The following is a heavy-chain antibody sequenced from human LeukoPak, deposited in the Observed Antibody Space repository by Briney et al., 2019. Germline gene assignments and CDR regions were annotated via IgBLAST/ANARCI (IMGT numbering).Heavy chain of an antibody. CDR3: ARSKLRYFDWTLDY. V-gene: IGHV1-8*03. J-gene: IGHJ4*02. D-gene: IGHD3-9*01. Sequence: GASVKVSCKASGYTFTSYDINWVRQATGQGLEWMGWMNPNSGNTGYAQKFQGRVTITRNTSISTAYMELSSLRSEDTAVYYCARSKLRYFDWTLDYWGQGTLVTVSS. CDR2: MNPNSGNT. CDR1: GYTFTSYD.